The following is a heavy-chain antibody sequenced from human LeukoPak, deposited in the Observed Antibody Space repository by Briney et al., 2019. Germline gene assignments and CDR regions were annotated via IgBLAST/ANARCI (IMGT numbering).Heavy chain of an antibody. CDR1: GGSISSSSYY. Sequence: PSETLSLTCTVSGGSISSSSYYWGWIRQPPGKGLEWIGSIYYSGSTHYNPSLKSRVTISVDTSKNQFSLKLSSVTAADTAVYYCARQNIGIVVVPAAMHFDYWGQGTLVTVSS. CDR2: IYYSGST. D-gene: IGHD2-2*01. CDR3: ARQNIGIVVVPAAMHFDY. J-gene: IGHJ4*02. V-gene: IGHV4-39*01.